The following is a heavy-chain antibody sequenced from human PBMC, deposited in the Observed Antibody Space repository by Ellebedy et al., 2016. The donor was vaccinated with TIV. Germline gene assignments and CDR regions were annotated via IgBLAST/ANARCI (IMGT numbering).Heavy chain of an antibody. CDR1: GDSVSSNSAA. V-gene: IGHV6-1*01. CDR2: TYYRSKWYN. D-gene: IGHD1-26*01. J-gene: IGHJ3*02. Sequence: SETLSLXCAISGDSVSSNSAAWNWIRQSPSRGLEWLGRTYYRSKWYNDYAVSVKSRITINPDTSKNQFSLQLNSVTPEDTAVYYCAVYSGSYDAFDIWGQGTMVTVSS. CDR3: AVYSGSYDAFDI.